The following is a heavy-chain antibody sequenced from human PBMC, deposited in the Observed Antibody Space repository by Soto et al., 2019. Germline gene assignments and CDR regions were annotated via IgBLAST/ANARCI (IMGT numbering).Heavy chain of an antibody. D-gene: IGHD4-17*01. Sequence: GGSLRLSCAASGFTFSSYGMHWVRQAPGKGLEWVAVISYDGSNKYYADSVKGRFTTSRDNSKNTLYLQMNSLRAEDTAVYYCAKDSTVTNLEDYYYGMDVWGQGTTVTVSS. CDR3: AKDSTVTNLEDYYYGMDV. CDR1: GFTFSSYG. J-gene: IGHJ6*02. V-gene: IGHV3-30*18. CDR2: ISYDGSNK.